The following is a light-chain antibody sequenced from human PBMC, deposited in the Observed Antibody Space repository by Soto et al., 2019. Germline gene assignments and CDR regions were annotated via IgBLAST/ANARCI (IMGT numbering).Light chain of an antibody. CDR3: CSHAGGGTVL. Sequence: QPVLAQPASVSGSPGQSITISCTGTSSDVGRYNLVSWYQQLPDKAPKLIIYEDNKRPSGISDRFSASKSGNTASLTISGLQAEDEADYYCCSHAGGGTVLFGGGTKLTVL. CDR1: SSDVGRYNL. J-gene: IGLJ2*01. CDR2: EDN. V-gene: IGLV2-23*01.